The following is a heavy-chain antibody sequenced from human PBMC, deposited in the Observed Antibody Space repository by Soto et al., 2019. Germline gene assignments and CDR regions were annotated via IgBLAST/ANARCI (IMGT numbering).Heavy chain of an antibody. CDR3: AGGVTVSDWYFDL. D-gene: IGHD4-17*01. CDR2: IYHSGST. J-gene: IGHJ2*01. Sequence: SETLSLTCAVSGGSISSGGYSWSWIRQPPGKGLEWIGYIYHSGSTYYNPSLKSRVTISVDRSKNQFSLKLSSVTAADTAVYYCAGGVTVSDWYFDLWGRGTLVTVSS. V-gene: IGHV4-30-2*01. CDR1: GGSISSGGYS.